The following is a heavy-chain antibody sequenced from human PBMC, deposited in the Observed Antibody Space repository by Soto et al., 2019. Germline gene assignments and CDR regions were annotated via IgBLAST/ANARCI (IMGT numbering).Heavy chain of an antibody. V-gene: IGHV4-31*03. CDR2: IYYSGST. D-gene: IGHD3-22*01. Sequence: LSLTCTVSGGSISSGGYYLSWIRQHPGRGLEWIGYIYYSGSTYYNPSLKSRVTISVDTSKNQFSLKLSSVTAADTAVYYCARGTDDSSGYYYGYWGQGTLVTVSS. CDR3: ARGTDDSSGYYYGY. J-gene: IGHJ4*02. CDR1: GGSISSGGYY.